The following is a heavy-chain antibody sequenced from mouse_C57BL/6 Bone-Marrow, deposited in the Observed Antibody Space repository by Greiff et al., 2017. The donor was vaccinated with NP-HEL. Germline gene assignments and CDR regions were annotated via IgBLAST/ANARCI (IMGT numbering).Heavy chain of an antibody. CDR1: GFTFSSYG. J-gene: IGHJ3*01. D-gene: IGHD2-4*01. CDR3: ASPYDYDVAWFAY. V-gene: IGHV5-6*01. CDR2: ISSGGSYS. Sequence: EVKLVESGGDLVKPGGSLKLSCAASGFTFSSYGMSWVRQTPDKRLEWVATISSGGSYSYSPDSVKVRFTFSSYNATNTLYLQLRSLKSEATASYYCASPYDYDVAWFAYGDRGKLVTVSA.